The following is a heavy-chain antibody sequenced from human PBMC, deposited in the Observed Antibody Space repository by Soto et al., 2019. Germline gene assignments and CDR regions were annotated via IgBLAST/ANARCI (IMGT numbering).Heavy chain of an antibody. D-gene: IGHD5-18*01. CDR1: GFTFSSYA. V-gene: IGHV3-23*01. CDR3: AKLQAYSYGPGAYFDY. J-gene: IGHJ4*02. Sequence: EVQLLESGGGLVQPGGSLSLSCAASGFTFSSYAMSWVRQAPGKGLEWVSAISGSGGSKDYVDSVKGRFTIARDNSKNTLYLQMNSLRAEDSAVYYCAKLQAYSYGPGAYFDYWGQVTLVTVSS. CDR2: ISGSGGSK.